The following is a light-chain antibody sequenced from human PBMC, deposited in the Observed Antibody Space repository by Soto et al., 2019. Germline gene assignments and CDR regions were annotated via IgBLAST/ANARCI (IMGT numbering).Light chain of an antibody. V-gene: IGLV1-40*01. CDR2: GNS. CDR1: SSKIGAGYD. Sequence: QSVLTQPPSVSGAPGQRVTISCTGSSSKIGAGYDENWYQQLPGTAPKLLIYGNSNRPSGVPDRFSGSKSGTSASLAITGLQAEDEADYYCQSYDSSLSSVVFGGGTKLTVL. CDR3: QSYDSSLSSVV. J-gene: IGLJ2*01.